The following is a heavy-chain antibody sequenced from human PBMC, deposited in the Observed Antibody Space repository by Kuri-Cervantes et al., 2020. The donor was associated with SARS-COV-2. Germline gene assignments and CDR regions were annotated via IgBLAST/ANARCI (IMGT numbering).Heavy chain of an antibody. V-gene: IGHV4-4*07. CDR3: ARDYYDFGSGSVYYYYYMDV. CDR1: GGSISSYY. CDR2: IYTSGST. D-gene: IGHD3-3*01. Sequence: SESLSLTCTVSGGSISSYYWSWIRQPAGKGLEWIGRIYTSGSTNYNPSLKSRVTMSVDTSKNQFSLKLSSVTAADTAVYYCARDYYDFGSGSVYYYYYMDVWGKGTTVTVSS. J-gene: IGHJ6*03.